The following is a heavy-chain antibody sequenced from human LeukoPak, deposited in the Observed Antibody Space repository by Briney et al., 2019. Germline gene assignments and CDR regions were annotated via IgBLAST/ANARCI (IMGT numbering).Heavy chain of an antibody. D-gene: IGHD2-21*02. CDR3: ASRCGGDCYSDWFDP. Sequence: SVKVSCKASGYTFSNYGICWVRQAPGQGLEWMGGIIPIFGTANYAQKFQGRVTITADESTSTAYMELSSLRSEDTAVYYCASRCGGDCYSDWFDPWGQGTLVTVSS. CDR2: IIPIFGTA. CDR1: GYTFSNYG. J-gene: IGHJ5*02. V-gene: IGHV1-69*13.